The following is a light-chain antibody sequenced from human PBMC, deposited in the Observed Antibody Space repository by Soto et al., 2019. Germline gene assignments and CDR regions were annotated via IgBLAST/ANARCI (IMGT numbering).Light chain of an antibody. V-gene: IGKV1-6*01. CDR3: LQDYSYHRT. Sequence: AIQMTQSPSALSGSVGDRFTITCRASQGIRDELGWYQQKPGKAPKLLIYAVSNLHSGVPSRFSGSGSGTDFTLTINGLQPEDFATYYCLQDYSYHRTFGQGTKVDIK. J-gene: IGKJ1*01. CDR2: AVS. CDR1: QGIRDE.